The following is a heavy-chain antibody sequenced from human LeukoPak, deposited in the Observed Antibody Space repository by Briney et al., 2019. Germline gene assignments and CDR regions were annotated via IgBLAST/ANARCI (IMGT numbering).Heavy chain of an antibody. J-gene: IGHJ4*02. Sequence: SETLSLTCAVYGGSFSGYYWSWIRQPPGKGLERIGEINHSGSTNYNPSLKSRVTISVDTSKNQFSLKLSSVTAADTAVYYCARGRPNEGYCSGGSCYGLDYWGQGTLVTVSS. CDR1: GGSFSGYY. CDR2: INHSGST. D-gene: IGHD2-15*01. CDR3: ARGRPNEGYCSGGSCYGLDY. V-gene: IGHV4-34*01.